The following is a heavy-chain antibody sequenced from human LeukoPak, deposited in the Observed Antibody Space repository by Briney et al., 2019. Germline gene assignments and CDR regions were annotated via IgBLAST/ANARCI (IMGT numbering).Heavy chain of an antibody. CDR1: GGSFSGYY. CDR2: INHSGST. V-gene: IGHV4-34*01. J-gene: IGHJ3*01. Sequence: SETLSLTCAVYGGSFSGYYWSWIRQPPGKGLEWIGEINHSGSTNYNPSLKSRVTISVDTSKNQFSLKLGSVTAADTAVYYCARKVDFWGQGTMVTVSS. CDR3: ARKVDF.